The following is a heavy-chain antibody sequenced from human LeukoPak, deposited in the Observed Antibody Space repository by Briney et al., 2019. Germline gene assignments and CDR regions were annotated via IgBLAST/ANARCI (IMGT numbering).Heavy chain of an antibody. D-gene: IGHD3-22*01. J-gene: IGHJ4*02. Sequence: GGSLRLSCAASGFTVSSNYMSWVRQAPGKGLEWVSVIYSGGSTYYADSVKGRFTISRDNSKNTLYLQMNSLRAEDTAVYYCAKRRASDGSGYRAFEFWGQGTLVTVSS. CDR1: GFTVSSNY. V-gene: IGHV3-53*01. CDR3: AKRRASDGSGYRAFEF. CDR2: IYSGGST.